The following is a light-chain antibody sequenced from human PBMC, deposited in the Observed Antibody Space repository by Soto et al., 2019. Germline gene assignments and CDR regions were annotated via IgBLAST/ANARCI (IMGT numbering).Light chain of an antibody. Sequence: QPVLTQPPSVSGAPGQRVTISCTRSSSNIGAGYGVHWYQQLPGTAPKLLIYGNSNRPSGVPDRFSGSKSGTSASLAITGLQAEDEADYYCQSYDSSLSGWVFGGGTQLTVL. CDR2: GNS. V-gene: IGLV1-40*01. J-gene: IGLJ3*02. CDR3: QSYDSSLSGWV. CDR1: SSNIGAGYG.